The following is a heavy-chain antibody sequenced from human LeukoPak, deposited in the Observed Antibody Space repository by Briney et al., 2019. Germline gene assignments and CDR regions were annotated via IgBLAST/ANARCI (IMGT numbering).Heavy chain of an antibody. J-gene: IGHJ4*02. V-gene: IGHV1-8*01. CDR3: ASRTVNSGSLLPFDY. CDR1: GYTFTSYD. Sequence: GASVKVSCKASGYTFTSYDVNWVRQATGQGLEWMGWMNPNSGNTGYAQKSQGRVTMTRNTSISTAYLELSSLRSDDTAVYYCASRTVNSGSLLPFDYWGQGTLVTVSS. D-gene: IGHD1-26*01. CDR2: MNPNSGNT.